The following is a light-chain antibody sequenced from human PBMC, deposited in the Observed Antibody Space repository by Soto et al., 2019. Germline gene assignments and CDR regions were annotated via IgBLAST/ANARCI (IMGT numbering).Light chain of an antibody. V-gene: IGKV3-20*01. CDR1: QSIGKSY. CDR3: QQYAESPLT. Sequence: ETVLTQSPGTVSLSPGESATRSCRASQSIGKSYLAWFQHKPGQAPSLLIYGASTRATGIPDRFRGSGSGTDFTLTVSRLEAEDFAVYYCQQYAESPLTFGGGTKVDIK. CDR2: GAS. J-gene: IGKJ4*01.